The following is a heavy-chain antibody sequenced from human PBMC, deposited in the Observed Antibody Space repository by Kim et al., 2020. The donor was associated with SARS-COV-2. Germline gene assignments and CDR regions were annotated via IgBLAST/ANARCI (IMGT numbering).Heavy chain of an antibody. Sequence: GGSLRLSCAASGFTFTTYSMSWVRQAPGKGLEWVSYISTSGGTIYYAGSVKGRFTISRDNAKNSLYLQMNSLRAEDTAVYYCARGRYGDYVLDYWGQGTLSPSPQ. CDR2: ISTSGGTI. CDR1: GFTFTTYS. CDR3: ARGRYGDYVLDY. D-gene: IGHD4-17*01. J-gene: IGHJ4*02. V-gene: IGHV3-48*04.